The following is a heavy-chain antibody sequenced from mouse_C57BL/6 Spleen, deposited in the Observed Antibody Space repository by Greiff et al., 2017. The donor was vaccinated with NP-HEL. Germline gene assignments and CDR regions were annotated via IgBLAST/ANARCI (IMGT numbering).Heavy chain of an antibody. D-gene: IGHD1-1*01. CDR1: GYTFTSYW. V-gene: IGHV1-69*01. J-gene: IGHJ2*01. Sequence: QVQLQQPGAELVMPGASVKLSCKASGYTFTSYWMHWVKQRPGQGLEWIGEIDPCDSYTNYNQKFKGKSTMTVDKSSSTAYMQLSSLTSEDSAVYYCALDGSTHFDDWGQGTTLTVSS. CDR3: ALDGSTHFDD. CDR2: IDPCDSYT.